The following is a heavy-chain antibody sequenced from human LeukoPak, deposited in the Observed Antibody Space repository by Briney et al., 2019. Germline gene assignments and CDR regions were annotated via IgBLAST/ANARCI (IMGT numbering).Heavy chain of an antibody. Sequence: GGSLRLSCAASGFTFSSYSMNWVRQAPGKGLEWVSSISSSSSYIYYADSVKGRFTISRDNAKNSRYLQMNSLRAEDTAVYYCARSFGDGYNYHDYWGQGTLVTVSS. V-gene: IGHV3-21*01. CDR3: ARSFGDGYNYHDY. D-gene: IGHD5-24*01. CDR2: ISSSSSYI. CDR1: GFTFSSYS. J-gene: IGHJ4*02.